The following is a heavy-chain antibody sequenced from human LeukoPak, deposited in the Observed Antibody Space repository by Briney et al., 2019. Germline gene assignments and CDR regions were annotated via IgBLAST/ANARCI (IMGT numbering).Heavy chain of an antibody. CDR2: IYYSGST. CDR1: GGSISSYY. V-gene: IGHV4-59*08. J-gene: IGHJ4*02. CDR3: ARHRNTVVTD. D-gene: IGHD4-23*01. Sequence: SETLSLTCTVSGGSISSYYWSWIRQPPGKGLEWIGYIYYSGSTNYNPSLKSRVTISVDTPKNQFSLKLSSVTAADTAVYYCARHRNTVVTDWGQGTLVTVSS.